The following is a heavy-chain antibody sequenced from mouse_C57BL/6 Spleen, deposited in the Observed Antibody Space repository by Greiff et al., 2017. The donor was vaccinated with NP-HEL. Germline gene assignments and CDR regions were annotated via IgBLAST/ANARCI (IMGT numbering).Heavy chain of an antibody. D-gene: IGHD1-1*01. V-gene: IGHV5-4*03. CDR2: ISVGGSYT. Sequence: EVKLMESGGGLVKPGGSLKLSCAASGFTFSSYAMSWVRQTPEKRLEWVATISVGGSYTYYPDNVKGRFTISRDNAKNNLYLQMSHLKSEDTAMYYCARASTTVVAPYYAMDYWGQGTSVTVSS. CDR3: ARASTTVVAPYYAMDY. CDR1: GFTFSSYA. J-gene: IGHJ4*01.